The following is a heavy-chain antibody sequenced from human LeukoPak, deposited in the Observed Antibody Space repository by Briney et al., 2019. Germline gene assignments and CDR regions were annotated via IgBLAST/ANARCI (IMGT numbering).Heavy chain of an antibody. D-gene: IGHD6-19*01. CDR3: ARRGIAVAGTDY. V-gene: IGHV3-21*01. CDR1: GFTFSSYS. J-gene: IGHJ4*02. CDR2: ISSSSSYI. Sequence: GGSLRLSCAASGFTFSSYSMSWVRQAPGKGLEWVSSISSSSSYIYYADSVKGRFTISRDNAKNSLYLQMNSLRAEDTAVYYCARRGIAVAGTDYWGQGTLVTVSS.